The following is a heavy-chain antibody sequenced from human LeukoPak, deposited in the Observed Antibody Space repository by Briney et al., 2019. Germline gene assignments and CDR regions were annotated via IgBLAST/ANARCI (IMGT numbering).Heavy chain of an antibody. CDR3: ARSDAWVGATGFDP. Sequence: SETLSLTCTVSGGSISSYYWSWLRQPPGKGLEWIGYIYYSGSTNYNPSLKSRVTISVDTSKKQFSLKLSSVTAADTAVYYCARSDAWVGATGFDPWGQGTLVTVSS. J-gene: IGHJ5*02. CDR1: GGSISSYY. V-gene: IGHV4-59*01. CDR2: IYYSGST. D-gene: IGHD1-26*01.